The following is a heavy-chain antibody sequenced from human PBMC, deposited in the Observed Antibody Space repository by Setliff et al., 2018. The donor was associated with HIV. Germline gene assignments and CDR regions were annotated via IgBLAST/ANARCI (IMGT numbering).Heavy chain of an antibody. Sequence: SSATLSLTCAVSGGSFTTYYWSWIRQTPGKGLEWLGEINHSGSTSYNPSLKSRVTISVDTSKNQFSLKLSSVTATDTAVYYCARVLAAAGSFDYWGQGTLVTVSS. CDR3: ARVLAAAGSFDY. J-gene: IGHJ4*02. V-gene: IGHV4-34*01. CDR1: GGSFTTYY. CDR2: INHSGST. D-gene: IGHD6-13*01.